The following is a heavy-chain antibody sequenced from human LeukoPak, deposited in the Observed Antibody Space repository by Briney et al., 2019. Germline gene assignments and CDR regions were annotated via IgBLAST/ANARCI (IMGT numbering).Heavy chain of an antibody. D-gene: IGHD1-26*01. V-gene: IGHV3-74*01. J-gene: IGHJ4*02. CDR3: ARDLLGNSGSYLRHPNGPPFDY. Sequence: PGGSLRLSCAASGFTFSSYWMHSVRQAPGKGLVWVSRINSDGSSTSYADSVKGRFTISRDNAKNTLYLQMNSLRAEDTAVYYCARDLLGNSGSYLRHPNGPPFDYWGQGTLVTVSS. CDR2: INSDGSST. CDR1: GFTFSSYW.